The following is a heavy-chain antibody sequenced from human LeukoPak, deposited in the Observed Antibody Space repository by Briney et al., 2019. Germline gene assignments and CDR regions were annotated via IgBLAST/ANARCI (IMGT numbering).Heavy chain of an antibody. CDR1: GYTLTELS. J-gene: IGHJ4*02. CDR3: ATSFDY. V-gene: IGHV1-24*01. CDR2: FDPEDGET. Sequence: ASVKVSCKVSGYTLTELSLHWVQPAPGTGLEWMACFDPEDGETIYAQKFQGRVTMIEETSTDTANMELSSMGSEDTAVYYCATSFDYWGQGTLVTVSS.